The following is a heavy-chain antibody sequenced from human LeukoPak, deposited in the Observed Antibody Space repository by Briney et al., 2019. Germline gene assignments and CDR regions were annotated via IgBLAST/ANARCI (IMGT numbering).Heavy chain of an antibody. J-gene: IGHJ4*02. CDR1: GFTFSNYW. Sequence: GGSLRLSCAASGFTFSNYWMHWVRQAPGKGLVWVSRINSDGINTSYADSVKGRFTISRDNAKNTLNLQMNSLRAEDTAVYYCARDNGLEYISGFDYWGQGTLVTVSS. CDR3: ARDNGLEYISGFDY. D-gene: IGHD6-19*01. V-gene: IGHV3-74*01. CDR2: INSDGINT.